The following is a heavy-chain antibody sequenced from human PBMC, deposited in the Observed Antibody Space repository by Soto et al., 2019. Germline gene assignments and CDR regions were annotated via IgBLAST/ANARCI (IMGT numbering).Heavy chain of an antibody. CDR1: GGTFSSYT. J-gene: IGHJ4*02. CDR2: IIPILGIA. CDR3: ARDAKWLRPFDY. V-gene: IGHV1-69*08. D-gene: IGHD5-12*01. Sequence: QVQLVQSGAEVKKPGPSVKVSCKASGGTFSSYTISWVRQAPGQGLEWMGRIIPILGIANYAQKFQGRVTITADKSTSTAYMELSSLRSEDTAVYYCARDAKWLRPFDYWGQGTLVTVSS.